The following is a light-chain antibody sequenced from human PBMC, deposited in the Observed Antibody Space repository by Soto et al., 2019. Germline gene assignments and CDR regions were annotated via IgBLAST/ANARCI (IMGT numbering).Light chain of an antibody. CDR3: HQYVASPRT. CDR2: GAY. Sequence: IVLTQSTRTLTFSQKKRPTLSCRASQSIAGGYLAWYQHRPGQAPRLLISGAYRRAAGIPDRFSGSGSGTDFTLTISRLQPEDFGVYYCHQYVASPRTFGQGTKVDIK. CDR1: QSIAGGY. V-gene: IGKV3-20*01. J-gene: IGKJ1*01.